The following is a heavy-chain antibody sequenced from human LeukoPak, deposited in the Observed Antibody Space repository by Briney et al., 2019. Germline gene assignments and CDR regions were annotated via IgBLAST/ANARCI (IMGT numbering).Heavy chain of an antibody. Sequence: ASVKVSCKASGYTFTSYDINWVRQATGQGLEWMGWMNPNSGNTGYAQKFQGRVTMTRNTSISTAYMELSSLRSEDTAVYYCARGEYSSSLYYYYYMDVWGKGTTVTVSS. CDR3: ARGEYSSSLYYYYYMDV. D-gene: IGHD6-6*01. CDR1: GYTFTSYD. CDR2: MNPNSGNT. V-gene: IGHV1-8*01. J-gene: IGHJ6*03.